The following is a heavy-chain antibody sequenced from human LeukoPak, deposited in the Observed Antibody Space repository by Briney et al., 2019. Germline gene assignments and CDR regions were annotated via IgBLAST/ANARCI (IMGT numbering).Heavy chain of an antibody. CDR1: GGSISSYY. CDR3: ARVRVAVAGTGGYYFDY. V-gene: IGHV4-4*07. D-gene: IGHD6-19*01. CDR2: IYTSGST. Sequence: SETLSLTCTVSGGSISSYYWSWIRQPAGKGLEWIGRIYTSGSTNYNPSLKSRVTMSVDTSKNQFSLKLSSVTAADTAVYYCARVRVAVAGTGGYYFDYWGQGTTVTVSS. J-gene: IGHJ4*03.